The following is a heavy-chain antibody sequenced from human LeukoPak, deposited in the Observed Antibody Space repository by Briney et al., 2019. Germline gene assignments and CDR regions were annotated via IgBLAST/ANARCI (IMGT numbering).Heavy chain of an antibody. CDR3: ARDIEFAVGANYYYYYMDV. CDR1: GFTFSSYW. V-gene: IGHV3-7*01. J-gene: IGHJ6*03. D-gene: IGHD1-26*01. CDR2: IRQDESER. Sequence: GGSLRLSCAASGFTFSSYWMTWVRQLPGKGPEWVANIRQDESERYFADSVKGRFTISRDNAKKSVYLHMSSLGAEDTALYYCARDIEFAVGANYYYYYMDVWGKGTTVTVSS.